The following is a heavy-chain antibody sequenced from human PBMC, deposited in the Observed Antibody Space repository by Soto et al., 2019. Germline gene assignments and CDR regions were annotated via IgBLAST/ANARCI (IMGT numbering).Heavy chain of an antibody. CDR3: ARHLPYCSGDCYSLDY. Sequence: QVQLQESGPGLVKPSETLSLTCTVSGGSISSYYWSWIRQPPGKGLEWIGYIYYSASTNYSPSLKSRVTISVDTSKNQFSLNLSSVTAADTAVYYCARHLPYCSGDCYSLDYWGQGTLVTVSS. CDR1: GGSISSYY. CDR2: IYYSAST. V-gene: IGHV4-59*08. D-gene: IGHD2-21*02. J-gene: IGHJ4*02.